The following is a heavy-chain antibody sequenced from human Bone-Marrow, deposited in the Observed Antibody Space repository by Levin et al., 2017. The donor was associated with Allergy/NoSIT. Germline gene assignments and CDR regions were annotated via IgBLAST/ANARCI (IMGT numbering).Heavy chain of an antibody. Sequence: SCTISGFIFADYAMNWVRQAPGRGLEWVSSLDGSSGKTHYADVVKGRFTISREYSKNTLFLQMNSLRVEDTARYYCAKEGTTVMLDYSYLDVWGEGTAVTVSS. V-gene: IGHV3-23*01. CDR1: GFIFADYA. CDR3: AKEGTTVMLDYSYLDV. D-gene: IGHD4-17*01. CDR2: LDGSSGKT. J-gene: IGHJ6*03.